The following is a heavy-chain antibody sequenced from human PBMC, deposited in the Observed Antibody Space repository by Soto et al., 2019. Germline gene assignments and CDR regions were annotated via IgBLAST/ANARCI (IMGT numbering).Heavy chain of an antibody. CDR3: ARILYFRVVPAAMYYYYMDV. CDR2: INHSGST. J-gene: IGHJ6*03. V-gene: IGHV4-34*01. CDR1: GGSFSGYY. Sequence: SETLSLTCAVYGGSFSGYYWSWIRQPPGKGLEWIGEINHSGSTNYNPSLKSRVTISVDTSKNQFSLKLSSVTAADTAVYYCARILYFRVVPAAMYYYYMDVWGKGTTVTVSS. D-gene: IGHD2-2*01.